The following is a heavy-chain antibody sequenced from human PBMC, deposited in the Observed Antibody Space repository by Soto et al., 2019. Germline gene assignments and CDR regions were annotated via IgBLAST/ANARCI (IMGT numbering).Heavy chain of an antibody. Sequence: AETLSLTCAVSGGSISRSNCWSWVRPPPGKGLESIGEIYHSGSTNYIPTLKGRITIDPYIPKCHLSLQLNSVNPEDTALYYWARAKEYPRSFGMDGLGQGTTVTV. V-gene: IGHV4-4*02. D-gene: IGHD6-6*01. CDR2: IYHSGST. J-gene: IGHJ6*02. CDR3: ARAKEYPRSFGMDG. CDR1: GGSISRSNC.